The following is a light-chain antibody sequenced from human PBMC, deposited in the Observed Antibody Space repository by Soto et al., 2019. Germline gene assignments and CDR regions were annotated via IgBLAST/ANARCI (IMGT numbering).Light chain of an antibody. CDR1: SSDVGAYDY. J-gene: IGLJ1*01. V-gene: IGLV2-14*03. CDR2: EVS. Sequence: QSVLAQPASVSGSPGQSITISCTGTSSDVGAYDYVSWYQQHPDKAPKLMIYEVSNRPSGVSDRFSGSKSVNTATLTFSGLQAEDEADYYCSSYTSSSTRVFGTGTKVTVL. CDR3: SSYTSSSTRV.